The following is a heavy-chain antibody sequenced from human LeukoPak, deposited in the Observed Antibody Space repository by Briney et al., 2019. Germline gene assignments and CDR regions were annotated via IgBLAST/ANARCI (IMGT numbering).Heavy chain of an antibody. Sequence: ASVKVSCKASGGTFSSYAISWVRQAPGQGLEWMGRINPIFGIANYAQKFQGRVTITADKSTSTAYMELSSLRSEDTAVYYCARDGYYYDSSGYSDYWGQGTLVTVSS. V-gene: IGHV1-69*04. CDR1: GGTFSSYA. CDR2: INPIFGIA. CDR3: ARDGYYYDSSGYSDY. D-gene: IGHD3-22*01. J-gene: IGHJ4*02.